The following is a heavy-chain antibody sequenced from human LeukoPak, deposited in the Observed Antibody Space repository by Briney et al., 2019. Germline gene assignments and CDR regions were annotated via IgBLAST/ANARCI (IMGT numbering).Heavy chain of an antibody. CDR1: GGSISSYY. J-gene: IGHJ6*02. CDR3: ARVRYSSSWYGIYYYYGMDV. Sequence: SETLSLTCTVSGGSISSYYWSWIRQPPGKGLEWIAYIYYSGTTNYNPSLKSRVTISVDTVRNQFSLKLSSVTAADTAVYYCARVRYSSSWYGIYYYYGMDVWGQGTTVTVSS. CDR2: IYYSGTT. V-gene: IGHV4-59*01. D-gene: IGHD6-13*01.